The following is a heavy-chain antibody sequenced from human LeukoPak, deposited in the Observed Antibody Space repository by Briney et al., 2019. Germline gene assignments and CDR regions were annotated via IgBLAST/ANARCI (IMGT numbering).Heavy chain of an antibody. D-gene: IGHD3-9*01. CDR2: INPNSGGT. Sequence: ASVKVSCKASGYTFTGYYMHWVRQAPGQGLEWMGWINPNSGGTNYAQKFQGRVTMTRDTSISTAYMELSRLRSDDTAVYYCARDSITYYDILTGYSRGGFDYWGQGTLVTVSS. CDR3: ARDSITYYDILTGYSRGGFDY. CDR1: GYTFTGYY. V-gene: IGHV1-2*02. J-gene: IGHJ4*02.